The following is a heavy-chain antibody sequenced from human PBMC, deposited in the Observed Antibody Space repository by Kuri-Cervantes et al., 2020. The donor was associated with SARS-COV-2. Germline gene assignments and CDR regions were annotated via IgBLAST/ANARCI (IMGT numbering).Heavy chain of an antibody. CDR1: GYTFTGYY. Sequence: ASVKVSCKASGYTFTGYYMHWVRQAPGQGLEWMGWINPNSGGTSYAQKFQGRVTMTRDTPISTAYMELSGLRSDDTAVYYCARAVIDFWSGGRSGFSQSGLDYWGQGTQVTVSS. J-gene: IGHJ4*02. D-gene: IGHD3-3*01. CDR3: ARAVIDFWSGGRSGFSQSGLDY. V-gene: IGHV1-2*02. CDR2: INPNSGGT.